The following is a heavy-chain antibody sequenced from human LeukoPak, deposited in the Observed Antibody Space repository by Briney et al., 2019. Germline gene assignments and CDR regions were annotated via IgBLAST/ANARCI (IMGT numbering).Heavy chain of an antibody. CDR1: GFTFNNYA. CDR3: AKAPPAATNYYYGMDV. CDR2: VSGRGDAT. J-gene: IGHJ6*02. D-gene: IGHD2-15*01. Sequence: PGGSLRLSCAASGFTFNNYATTWVRQAPGKGLEWVSAVSGRGDATYYADSVKGRFTISRDDSKNTLYLQMSSLRAEDTAVYHCAKAPPAATNYYYGMDVWGQGTTVTVSS. V-gene: IGHV3-23*01.